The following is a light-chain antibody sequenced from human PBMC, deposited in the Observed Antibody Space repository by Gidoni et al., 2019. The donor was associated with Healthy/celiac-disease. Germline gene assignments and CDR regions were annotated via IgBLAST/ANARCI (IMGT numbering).Light chain of an antibody. Sequence: EIVMTQSPATLSVSPGERATLSCRASQRVSSNLAWYQQKPGQAPRLLIYVASTRATGIPARFSGRGSGTEFTLTISSLQSEDFAVYYCQLYNNWPYTFGQGTKLEIK. CDR1: QRVSSN. CDR2: VAS. J-gene: IGKJ2*01. V-gene: IGKV3-15*01. CDR3: QLYNNWPYT.